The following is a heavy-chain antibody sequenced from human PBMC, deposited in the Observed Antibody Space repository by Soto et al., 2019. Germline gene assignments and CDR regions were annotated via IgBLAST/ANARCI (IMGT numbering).Heavy chain of an antibody. V-gene: IGHV4-39*01. D-gene: IGHD6-13*01. J-gene: IGHJ5*02. CDR1: GGSISSSSYY. Sequence: SETLSLTCTVSGGSISSSSYYWGWIRQPPGKGLEWIGSIYYSGSTYYNPSLKSRVTISVDTSKNQFSLKLSPVTAADTAVYYCARQDSSSWYQGWFDPWGQGTLVTVSS. CDR3: ARQDSSSWYQGWFDP. CDR2: IYYSGST.